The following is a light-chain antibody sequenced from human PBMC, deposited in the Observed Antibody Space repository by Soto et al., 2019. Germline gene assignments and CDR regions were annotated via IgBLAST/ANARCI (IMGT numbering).Light chain of an antibody. Sequence: DIQMTQSPSTLSASVGDRVTITCRASQSISDWLAWYQQKPGKAPKLLIYDISNLEIGVPSRFSGSGSGTEFTLTISGLQPDDFATYYCHQYHNFPRTFGQGTKVDIK. CDR2: DIS. CDR3: HQYHNFPRT. CDR1: QSISDW. V-gene: IGKV1-5*01. J-gene: IGKJ1*01.